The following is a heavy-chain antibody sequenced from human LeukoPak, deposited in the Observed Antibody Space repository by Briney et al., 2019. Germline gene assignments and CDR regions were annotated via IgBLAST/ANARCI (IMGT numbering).Heavy chain of an antibody. CDR2: IYYSGST. J-gene: IGHJ5*02. V-gene: IGHV4-59*01. Sequence: PSETLSLTCTVSGASISSYYWSWIRQPPGKGLEWIGYIYYSGSTNYNPSLKSRVTISVDTSKNQFSLKLSSVTAADTAVYYCARVSQLLYWFDPWGQGTLVTVSS. CDR3: ARVSQLLYWFDP. D-gene: IGHD2-2*01. CDR1: GASISSYY.